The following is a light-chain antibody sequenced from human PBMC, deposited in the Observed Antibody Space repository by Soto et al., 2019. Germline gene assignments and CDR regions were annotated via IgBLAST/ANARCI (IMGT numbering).Light chain of an antibody. Sequence: EIVLTQSPGTLSLSPGERATLSCRASQTVSSSDLAWYQQKPGQAPRLVIYDASSRATGIPDRFSGSGSETDFTLTISRLEPEDFAVYYWQHYGSSRTFGQGTKVEIK. CDR2: DAS. CDR3: QHYGSSRT. J-gene: IGKJ1*01. CDR1: QTVSSSD. V-gene: IGKV3-20*01.